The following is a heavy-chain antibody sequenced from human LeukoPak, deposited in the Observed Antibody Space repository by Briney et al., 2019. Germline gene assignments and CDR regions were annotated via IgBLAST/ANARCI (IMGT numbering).Heavy chain of an antibody. CDR2: IIPIFGTA. CDR1: GGTFSSCA. V-gene: IGHV1-69*05. D-gene: IGHD3-10*01. J-gene: IGHJ6*03. CDR3: ARGSLSAGNYYYMDV. Sequence: SVKVSCKASGGTFSSCAISWVRQAPGQGLEWMGRIIPIFGTANYAQKFQGRVTITTDESTSTAYMELSSLRSEDTAVYYCARGSLSAGNYYYMDVWGKGTTVTVSS.